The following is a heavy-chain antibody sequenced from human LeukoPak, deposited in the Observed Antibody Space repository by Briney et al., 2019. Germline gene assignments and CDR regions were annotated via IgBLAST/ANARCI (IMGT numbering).Heavy chain of an antibody. Sequence: SETLSLTCTVSGGSISTYYWTWIRQPPWKGLEWIGYVYYTGSTNYNPSLKSRVTISVDTSKNQFSLKLNSVTAADTAVYYCARRRRIAAAGTDAFDIWGQGTMVTVSS. D-gene: IGHD6-13*01. V-gene: IGHV4-59*08. J-gene: IGHJ3*02. CDR1: GGSISTYY. CDR2: VYYTGST. CDR3: ARRRRIAAAGTDAFDI.